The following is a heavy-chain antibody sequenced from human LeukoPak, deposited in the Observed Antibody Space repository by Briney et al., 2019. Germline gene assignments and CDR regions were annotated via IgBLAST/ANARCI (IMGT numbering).Heavy chain of an antibody. CDR1: GGTFSRYA. CDR3: ARGEYQLTWGGVY. D-gene: IGHD2-2*01. V-gene: IGHV1-69*04. J-gene: IGHJ4*02. Sequence: ASVKVSCKASGGTFSRYAISWVRQAPGQGLEWMERIIPILGIANYAQKFQGRVTITADKSTSTAYMELSSLRSEDTAVYYCARGEYQLTWGGVYWGQGTLVTVSS. CDR2: IIPILGIA.